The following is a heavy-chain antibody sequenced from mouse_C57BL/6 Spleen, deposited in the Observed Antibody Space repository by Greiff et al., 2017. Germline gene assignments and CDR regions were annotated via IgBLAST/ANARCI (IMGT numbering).Heavy chain of an antibody. Sequence: EVQGVESGGGLVQPGGSLKLSCAASGFTFSAYYMYWVRPTPEKRLEWVAYISNGGGSTYYPDTVKGRFTISRDNAKNTLYLQMSRLKSEDTAMYYCARRGGSSLYYFDYWGQGTTLTVSS. V-gene: IGHV5-12*01. CDR1: GFTFSAYY. D-gene: IGHD1-1*01. CDR2: ISNGGGST. CDR3: ARRGGSSLYYFDY. J-gene: IGHJ2*01.